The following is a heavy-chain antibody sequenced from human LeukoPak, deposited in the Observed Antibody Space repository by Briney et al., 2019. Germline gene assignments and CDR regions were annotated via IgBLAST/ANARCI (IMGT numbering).Heavy chain of an antibody. CDR1: GFTVSSNY. V-gene: IGHV3-53*01. Sequence: GGSLRLSCAASGFTVSSNYMSWVRQAPGKGLEWVSVIYSGGSTYYADSVKGRFTISRDNSKNTRYLQMNSLRAEDTAVYYCATARNTIFGFDYWGQGTLVTVSS. D-gene: IGHD3-3*01. CDR3: ATARNTIFGFDY. CDR2: IYSGGST. J-gene: IGHJ4*02.